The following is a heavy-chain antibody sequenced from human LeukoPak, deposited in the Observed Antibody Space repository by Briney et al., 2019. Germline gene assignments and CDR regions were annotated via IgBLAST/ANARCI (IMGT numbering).Heavy chain of an antibody. Sequence: ASVNVSCKASGGTFSSYAISLVRQAPGQGLEWMGGIIPIFGTANHAQKFHGRVTITADESTSTAYMELSSLRSEDTAVYYCARDSSGWYIGYWGQGTLVTVSS. J-gene: IGHJ4*02. V-gene: IGHV1-69*13. CDR2: IIPIFGTA. CDR3: ARDSSGWYIGY. CDR1: GGTFSSYA. D-gene: IGHD6-19*01.